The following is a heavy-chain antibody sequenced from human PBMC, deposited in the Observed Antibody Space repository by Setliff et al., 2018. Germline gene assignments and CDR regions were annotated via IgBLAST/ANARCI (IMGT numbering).Heavy chain of an antibody. CDR1: GFTFTNYA. Sequence: PGGSLRLSCAASGFTFTNYAMSWVRQAPGKGLAWVSAISQSGDTPYYADSVKGRFTIARDNAKNSLYLQMNSLRAEDTAVYYCARGYCSGGSCADFDYWGQGTLVTVSS. J-gene: IGHJ4*02. V-gene: IGHV3-11*01. CDR3: ARGYCSGGSCADFDY. CDR2: ISQSGDTP. D-gene: IGHD2-15*01.